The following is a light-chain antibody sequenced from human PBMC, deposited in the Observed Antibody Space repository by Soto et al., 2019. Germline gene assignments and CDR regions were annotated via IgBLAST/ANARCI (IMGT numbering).Light chain of an antibody. CDR2: AAS. Sequence: AIQLTQSPSSLHASVGVRVTITCRASQAIRTALGWYQQTPGKVPKLLIYAASILQSGVPSRFSGSGSGTDFTLTISSLQPEDFATYYCLLDFRYFWAFGQGTKVDIK. V-gene: IGKV1-6*01. CDR1: QAIRTA. J-gene: IGKJ1*01. CDR3: LLDFRYFWA.